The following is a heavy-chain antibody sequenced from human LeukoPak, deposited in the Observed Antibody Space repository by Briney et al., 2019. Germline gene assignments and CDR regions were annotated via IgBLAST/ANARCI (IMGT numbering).Heavy chain of an antibody. Sequence: SVKVSCKASGGTFSSYAISWVRQAPGQGLEWMGGIIPIFGTANYAQKFQGRVTITADESTSTAYMELSNLRSEDTAVYYCAGTITYYDFWSGYYGMDVWGQGTTVTVSS. CDR2: IIPIFGTA. CDR3: AGTITYYDFWSGYYGMDV. D-gene: IGHD3-3*01. V-gene: IGHV1-69*01. J-gene: IGHJ6*02. CDR1: GGTFSSYA.